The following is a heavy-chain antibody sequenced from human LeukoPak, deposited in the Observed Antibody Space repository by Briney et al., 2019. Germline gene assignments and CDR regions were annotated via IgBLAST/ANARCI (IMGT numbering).Heavy chain of an antibody. CDR1: GFTLSAYW. D-gene: IGHD4/OR15-4a*01. CDR2: SKYDGTTT. V-gene: IGHV3-74*03. Sequence: GGSLRLSCTASGFTLSAYWMSWVRQAPGKGLVWVARSKYDGTTTTYADSVKGRFTISRDNPKNTLYLQMNSLRADDTAVYYCAKSDYFNPWGQGTVVTVSS. J-gene: IGHJ5*02. CDR3: AKSDYFNP.